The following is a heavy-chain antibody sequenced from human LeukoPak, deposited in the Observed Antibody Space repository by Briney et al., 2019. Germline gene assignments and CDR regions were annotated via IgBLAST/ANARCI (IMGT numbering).Heavy chain of an antibody. CDR1: GFTFSDYS. Sequence: PGGSLRLSCAASGFTFSDYSMDWVRQAPGKGLEWVSAISGSGGSTYYADSVKGRFTISRDNSKNTLYLQMNSLRAEDTAVYYCAKESITMVRGDFDYWGRGTLVTVSS. J-gene: IGHJ4*02. V-gene: IGHV3-23*01. CDR2: ISGSGGST. CDR3: AKESITMVRGDFDY. D-gene: IGHD3-10*01.